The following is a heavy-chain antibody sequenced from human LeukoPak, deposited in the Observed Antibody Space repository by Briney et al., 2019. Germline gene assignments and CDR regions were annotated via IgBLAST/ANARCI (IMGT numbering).Heavy chain of an antibody. Sequence: GGSLRLSCAASGVIFNQYWMSWVRQAPGRGLEWVANIDQDGSEKHYVDSVKGRFTISRDNARNSLYLQMNNLRAEDTAVYYCARRGYTSGWDYWGQGTLVTVSS. CDR1: GVIFNQYW. V-gene: IGHV3-7*01. CDR2: IDQDGSEK. D-gene: IGHD6-19*01. J-gene: IGHJ4*02. CDR3: ARRGYTSGWDY.